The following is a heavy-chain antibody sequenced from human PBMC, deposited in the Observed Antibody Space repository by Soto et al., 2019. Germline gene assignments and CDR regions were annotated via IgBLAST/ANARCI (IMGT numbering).Heavy chain of an antibody. J-gene: IGHJ4*02. V-gene: IGHV3-23*01. CDR2: ITGSGGGT. Sequence: EVQLLESGGGLVQPGGSLRLSCAASGFTFSNYAMTWVRQAPGKGLEWVSVITGSGGGTYFVDSVKGRFTISRDNSKNTVYLQMNSLRAEDTAVYYCAKRPLTAAGFDYWGQGTLATVSS. CDR1: GFTFSNYA. CDR3: AKRPLTAAGFDY. D-gene: IGHD6-13*01.